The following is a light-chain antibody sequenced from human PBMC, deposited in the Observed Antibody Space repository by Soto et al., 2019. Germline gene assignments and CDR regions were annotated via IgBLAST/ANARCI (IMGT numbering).Light chain of an antibody. CDR2: AAS. CDR3: QQYYSSST. Sequence: AIRMTQSPSSLSASTGDRVTITCRASQGISSYLAWYQQKPGKAPKLLIYAASTLQSGVPSRFSGSGSGTDFTLTISCLQSEDFATYYCQQYYSSSTFGHGTKVDI. CDR1: QGISSY. V-gene: IGKV1-8*01. J-gene: IGKJ1*01.